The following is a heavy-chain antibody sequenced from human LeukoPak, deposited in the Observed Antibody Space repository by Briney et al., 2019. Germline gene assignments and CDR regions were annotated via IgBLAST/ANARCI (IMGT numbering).Heavy chain of an antibody. Sequence: GASVKVSCEASGYTFTSYAMHWVRQAPGQRLEWMGWINAGNGNTKYSQKFQGRVTITRDTSASTAYMELSSLRSEDTAVYYCARETSRKQYYFDYWGQGTLVTVSS. J-gene: IGHJ4*02. D-gene: IGHD1-14*01. V-gene: IGHV1-3*01. CDR3: ARETSRKQYYFDY. CDR1: GYTFTSYA. CDR2: INAGNGNT.